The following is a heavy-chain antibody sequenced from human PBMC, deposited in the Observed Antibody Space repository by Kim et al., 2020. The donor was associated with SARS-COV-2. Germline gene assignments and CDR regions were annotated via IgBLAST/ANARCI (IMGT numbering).Heavy chain of an antibody. CDR2: FDPEDGET. D-gene: IGHD3-10*01. CDR3: ATDPVRELDY. CDR1: GYTFTELS. J-gene: IGHJ4*02. Sequence: ASGKVSCKVSGYTFTELSMHWVRQAPGKGLEWMGGFDPEDGETIYAQMYQGRVTMNEDTSTDTAYAELSSLRSEDTAGYYCATDPVRELDYWGQGTLLTVSS. V-gene: IGHV1-24*01.